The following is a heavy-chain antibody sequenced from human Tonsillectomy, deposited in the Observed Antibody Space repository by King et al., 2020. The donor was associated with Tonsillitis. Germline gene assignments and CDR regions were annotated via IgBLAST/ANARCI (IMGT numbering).Heavy chain of an antibody. J-gene: IGHJ4*02. CDR2: IKRKVDGGTT. V-gene: IGHV3-15*01. CDR3: TSTLPY. CDR1: GFTFNNAW. Sequence: VQLVESGGGSVKPGGSLRLSCAASGFTFNNAWMTWVRQAPGKGLEWVGLIKRKVDGGTTDYAAPVKGRFTISRDDSKNTLYLQMNSLKTEDTAVYYCTSTLPYWGQRTLVTVSS.